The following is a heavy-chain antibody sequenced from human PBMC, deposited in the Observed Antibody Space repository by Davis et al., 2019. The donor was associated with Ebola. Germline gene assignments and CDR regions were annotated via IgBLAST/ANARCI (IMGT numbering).Heavy chain of an antibody. CDR1: GFTFTTYS. CDR3: ARDRPLDFFFGDYYGMDV. Sequence: GESLKISCVASGFTFTTYSMSWVRQAPGEALEWVSSISSDSDYIYYADSAKGRFTISRDNAKNSLFLQMDSLRAEDTAVYYCARDRPLDFFFGDYYGMDVWGQGTTVTVS. J-gene: IGHJ6*02. CDR2: ISSDSDYI. V-gene: IGHV3-21*01. D-gene: IGHD3-16*01.